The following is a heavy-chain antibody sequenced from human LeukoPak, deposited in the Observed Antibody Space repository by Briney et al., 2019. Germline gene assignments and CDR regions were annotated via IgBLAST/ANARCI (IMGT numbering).Heavy chain of an antibody. V-gene: IGHV3-66*02. CDR1: GFTVSSNY. D-gene: IGHD2-21*02. CDR2: IYSGSST. CDR3: ATVTAALYYYGMDV. Sequence: GGSLRLACAASGFTVSSNYMSWVRPAPGEGLEWVSVIYSGSSTYYADSVKGRFTISRDNSKNTLYLQMNSLRAEDTAVYYCATVTAALYYYGMDVWGQGTTVTVSS. J-gene: IGHJ6*02.